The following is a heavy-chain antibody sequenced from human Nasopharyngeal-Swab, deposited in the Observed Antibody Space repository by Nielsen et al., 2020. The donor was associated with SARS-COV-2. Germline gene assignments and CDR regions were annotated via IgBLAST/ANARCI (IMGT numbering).Heavy chain of an antibody. J-gene: IGHJ4*02. CDR3: AKGASSGWNYFDY. CDR2: ISGSGGST. V-gene: IGHV3-23*01. CDR1: GFTFSSYA. D-gene: IGHD6-19*01. Sequence: GASLKISCAAPGFTFSSYAMSWVRQAPGKGLEWVSAISGSGGSTYYADSVKGRFTISRDNSKNTLYLQMNSLRAEDTAVYYCAKGASSGWNYFDYWGQGTRVTVSS.